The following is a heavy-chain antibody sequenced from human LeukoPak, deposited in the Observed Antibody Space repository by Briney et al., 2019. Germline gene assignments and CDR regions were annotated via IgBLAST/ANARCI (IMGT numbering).Heavy chain of an antibody. J-gene: IGHJ4*02. V-gene: IGHV3-20*04. Sequence: GGSLRLSCAASGFTFDDYGMSWVRQAPGKGLEWVSGINWNGGSTGYADSVKGRFTISRDNAKNSLYLQMNSLRAEGTALYYCARDNPYYYDSSGSFDYWGQGTLVTVSS. D-gene: IGHD3-22*01. CDR2: INWNGGST. CDR1: GFTFDDYG. CDR3: ARDNPYYYDSSGSFDY.